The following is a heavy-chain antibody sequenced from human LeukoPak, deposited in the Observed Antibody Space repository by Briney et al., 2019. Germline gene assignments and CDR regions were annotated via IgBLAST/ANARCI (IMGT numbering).Heavy chain of an antibody. CDR2: IVGNGVST. V-gene: IGHV3-23*01. Sequence: PGASLRLSCAASGFTFRNYAMSWVRQAPGKGLEWVSAIVGNGVSTYYADSVQGRFTISRDNSKNTLYLQMNSLRAEDTALYYCTKWGDYGGSTGYYDSDYWGQGTLVTVSS. J-gene: IGHJ4*02. CDR1: GFTFRNYA. D-gene: IGHD3-9*01. CDR3: TKWGDYGGSTGYYDSDY.